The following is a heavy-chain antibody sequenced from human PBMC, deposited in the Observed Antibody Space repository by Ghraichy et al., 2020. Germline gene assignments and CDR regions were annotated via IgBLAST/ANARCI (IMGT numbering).Heavy chain of an antibody. D-gene: IGHD2-8*02. CDR3: ARYWDAFDI. CDR1: GFTFSSYT. CDR2: ISSSSSTI. V-gene: IGHV3-48*02. Sequence: GESLNISCAASGFTFSSYTMNWVRQAPGKGLEWLSYISSSSSTIYYADSVKGRFTISRDNAKNSLYLQMNSLRDEDTAVYYCARYWDAFDIWGQGTMVTVSS. J-gene: IGHJ3*02.